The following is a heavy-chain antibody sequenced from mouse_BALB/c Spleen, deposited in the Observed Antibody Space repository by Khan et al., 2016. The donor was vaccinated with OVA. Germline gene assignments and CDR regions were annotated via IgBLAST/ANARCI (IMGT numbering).Heavy chain of an antibody. V-gene: IGHV3-2*02. Sequence: EVKLEVSGPGLVKPSQSLSLTCTVTGYSITSDYAWNWIRQFPGNKLEWMGYISYSGRTSYNPSLKSRISITRDTSKNQFFLQLNSVTTEDTATYYFARSVTITTVVATDFDCWGQGTTLTVSS. J-gene: IGHJ2*01. D-gene: IGHD1-1*01. CDR3: ARSVTITTVVATDFDC. CDR2: ISYSGRT. CDR1: GYSITSDYA.